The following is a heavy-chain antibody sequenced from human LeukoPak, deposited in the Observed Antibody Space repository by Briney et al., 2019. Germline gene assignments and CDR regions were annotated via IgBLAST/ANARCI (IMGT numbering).Heavy chain of an antibody. J-gene: IGHJ4*02. Sequence: KPSETLSLTCTVSGGSISSSSYYWGWIRQPPGKGLEWIGSIYYSGSTYYNPSLKSRVTISVDTSKNQFSLKLGSVTAADTAVYYCARVEIQLWNFDYWGQGTLVTVSS. D-gene: IGHD5-18*01. CDR1: GGSISSSSYY. CDR3: ARVEIQLWNFDY. CDR2: IYYSGST. V-gene: IGHV4-39*07.